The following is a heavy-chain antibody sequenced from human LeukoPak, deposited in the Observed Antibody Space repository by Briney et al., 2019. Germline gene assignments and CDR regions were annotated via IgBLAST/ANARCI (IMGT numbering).Heavy chain of an antibody. J-gene: IGHJ4*02. CDR3: AKIVDPNGVDY. D-gene: IGHD2-21*01. CDR1: SFTFGGFA. V-gene: IGHV3-48*01. CDR2: ISSSGTTV. Sequence: GGSLRLSRAISSFTFGGFAINWVRQAPGQGPEWVSYISSSGTTVYYADFVKGRFTISRDQRSLYLQMNSLRAEDTAVYYCAKIVDPNGVDYWGQGTLVTVSS.